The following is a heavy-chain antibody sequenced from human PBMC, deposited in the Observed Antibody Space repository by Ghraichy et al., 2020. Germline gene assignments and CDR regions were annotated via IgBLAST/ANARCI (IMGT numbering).Heavy chain of an antibody. V-gene: IGHV4-59*08. J-gene: IGHJ6*02. Sequence: TLSLTCDVSGGSIRSSYWSWIRQSPGKGLEWIGYVLHSGDTNYNPSLKSRVIISVDLSKNQFSLRLTSVTAADTAVYYCAGSTIRRNYYYYGMDFWGRGTTVTVSS. CDR1: GGSIRSSY. CDR3: AGSTIRRNYYYYGMDF. CDR2: VLHSGDT.